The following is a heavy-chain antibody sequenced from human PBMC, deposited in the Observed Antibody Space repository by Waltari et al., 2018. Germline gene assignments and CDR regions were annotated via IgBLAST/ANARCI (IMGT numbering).Heavy chain of an antibody. D-gene: IGHD3-22*01. CDR1: GFTFSNAW. CDR2: IKSKTDGGTT. J-gene: IGHJ4*02. Sequence: EVQLVESGGGLVKPGGSLRLSCAASGFTFSNAWMSWVRPAPGKGLEWVGRIKSKTDGGTTDYAAPVKGRFTISRDDSKNTLYLQMNSLKTEDTAVYYCTTSPDGSEDIFDYWGQGTLVTVSS. V-gene: IGHV3-15*01. CDR3: TTSPDGSEDIFDY.